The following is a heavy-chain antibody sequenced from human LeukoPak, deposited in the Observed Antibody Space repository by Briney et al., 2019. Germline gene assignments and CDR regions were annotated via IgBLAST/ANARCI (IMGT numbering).Heavy chain of an antibody. CDR1: GFTFSSYE. J-gene: IGHJ4*02. CDR2: ISSSTRNI. Sequence: PGGSLRLSCAASGFTFSSYEMNWVRQAPGKGLEWVSSISSSTRNINYVDSVKGRFTISRDNAKNSLYLQMNSLRAEDTAVYYCVRVSLGNDYGSGSYDYWGQGTLVTVSS. D-gene: IGHD3-10*01. CDR3: VRVSLGNDYGSGSYDY. V-gene: IGHV3-21*01.